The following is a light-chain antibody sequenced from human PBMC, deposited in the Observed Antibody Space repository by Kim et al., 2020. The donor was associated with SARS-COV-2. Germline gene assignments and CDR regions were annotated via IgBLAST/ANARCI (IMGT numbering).Light chain of an antibody. CDR1: QNISSY. J-gene: IGKJ2*03. CDR2: AAS. V-gene: IGKV1-39*01. Sequence: SASIGDRVTITCRASQNISSYLNLYQQKPGKAPKLLIYAASSLQSGVPSRFSGSGSGTDFTLTISSLQPEDFATYYCQQSYSTPYSFGQGTKLEIK. CDR3: QQSYSTPYS.